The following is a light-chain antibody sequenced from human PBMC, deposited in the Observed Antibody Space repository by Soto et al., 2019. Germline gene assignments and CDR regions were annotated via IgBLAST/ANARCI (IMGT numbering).Light chain of an antibody. CDR1: QIISIY. J-gene: IGKJ3*01. CDR2: AAS. CDR3: QQSYSTLGT. V-gene: IGKV1-39*01. Sequence: DIPMTQSPSSLSASVGDRVTITCRASQIISIYLNWYQQKPGKAPKLLIYAASNLRSGVPSRFSGSGSGTDFTLTISSLQPEDFATYYCQQSYSTLGTFGPGTKVDIK.